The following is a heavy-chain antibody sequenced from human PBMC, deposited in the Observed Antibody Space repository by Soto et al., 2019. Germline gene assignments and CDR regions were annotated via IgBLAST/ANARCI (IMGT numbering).Heavy chain of an antibody. Sequence: QLQLQESGSGLVRPSQTLSLTCAVSGGSISSGGYSWSWIRQPPGKGLEWIVYIYHSGSTYYNPSLKSRVTISVDRSKNQFSLGLSSVTAADTAVYYCASCFWSGYHVWGQGTLVTVSS. D-gene: IGHD3-3*01. CDR2: IYHSGST. CDR3: ASCFWSGYHV. J-gene: IGHJ4*02. V-gene: IGHV4-30-2*01. CDR1: GGSISSGGYS.